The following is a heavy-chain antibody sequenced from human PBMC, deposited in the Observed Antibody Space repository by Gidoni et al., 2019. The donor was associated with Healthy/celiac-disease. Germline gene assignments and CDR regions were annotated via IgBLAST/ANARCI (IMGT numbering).Heavy chain of an antibody. CDR3: ARGGSSSWYYWFDP. V-gene: IGHV1-69*01. CDR1: GGTFSSYA. D-gene: IGHD6-13*01. J-gene: IGHJ5*02. CDR2: IIPIFGTA. Sequence: QVQLVQSGAEVKKPGSSVKVSCKASGGTFSSYAISWVRQAPEQGLEWLGGIIPIFGTANYAQKFQGRVTITADESTSTAYMELSSLRSEDTAVYYCARGGSSSWYYWFDPWGQGTLVTVSS.